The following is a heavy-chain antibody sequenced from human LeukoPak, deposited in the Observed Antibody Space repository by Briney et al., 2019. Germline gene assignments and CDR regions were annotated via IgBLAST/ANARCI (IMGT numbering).Heavy chain of an antibody. V-gene: IGHV3-74*01. J-gene: IGHJ3*02. Sequence: GSLRLSCAASGFTFSSYWMHWVRQAPGKGPVWVSRINSDGSSTSYAVSVKGRVTRSRDNAKNTLYLQRNSLRAEDTAIYYCARAGDGHDDAFDIWGQGTMVTVSS. CDR2: INSDGSST. CDR3: ARAGDGHDDAFDI. CDR1: GFTFSSYW. D-gene: IGHD5-24*01.